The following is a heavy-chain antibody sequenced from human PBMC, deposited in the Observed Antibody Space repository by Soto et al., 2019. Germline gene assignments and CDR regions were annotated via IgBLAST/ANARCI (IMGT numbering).Heavy chain of an antibody. Sequence: LRLSCAASGFTFTTYWMIWVRQAPGKGLEWVANIKQDGSEKYYVDSVKGRFTISRDNAKNSLYLQMNSLRAEDTAVYYCAKFDWLLFDAFDIWGQGTMVTVSS. V-gene: IGHV3-7*03. J-gene: IGHJ3*02. CDR1: GFTFTTYW. CDR3: AKFDWLLFDAFDI. D-gene: IGHD3-9*01. CDR2: IKQDGSEK.